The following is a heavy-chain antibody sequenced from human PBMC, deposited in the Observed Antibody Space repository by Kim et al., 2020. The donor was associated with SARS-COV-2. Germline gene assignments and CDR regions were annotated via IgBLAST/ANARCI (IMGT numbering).Heavy chain of an antibody. Sequence: GGSLRLSCAASGFTFSSYDMHWVRQATGKGLEWVSAIGTAGDTYYPGSVKGRFTISRENAKNSLYLQMNSLRAGDTAVYYCARGVTQYYYGSGSYRWFDPWGQGTLVTVSS. V-gene: IGHV3-13*01. D-gene: IGHD3-10*01. CDR3: ARGVTQYYYGSGSYRWFDP. CDR1: GFTFSSYD. CDR2: IGTAGDT. J-gene: IGHJ5*02.